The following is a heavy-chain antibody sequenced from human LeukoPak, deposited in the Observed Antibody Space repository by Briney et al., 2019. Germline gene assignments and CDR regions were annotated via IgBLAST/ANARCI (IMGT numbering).Heavy chain of an antibody. Sequence: GGSLRLSCAASGFTFSSYGMHWVRQAPGKGLEWVAFIRYDGSNKYYADSVKGRFTISRDNSKNTLYLQMNSLRAEDTAVYYCAKDLNYYDSSGYYPSNYYYYYYMDVWGKGTTVTISS. J-gene: IGHJ6*03. CDR3: AKDLNYYDSSGYYPSNYYYYYYMDV. V-gene: IGHV3-30*02. CDR2: IRYDGSNK. D-gene: IGHD3-22*01. CDR1: GFTFSSYG.